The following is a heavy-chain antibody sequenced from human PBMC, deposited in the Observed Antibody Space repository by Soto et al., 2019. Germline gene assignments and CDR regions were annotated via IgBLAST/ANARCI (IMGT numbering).Heavy chain of an antibody. J-gene: IGHJ4*02. V-gene: IGHV4-61*05. CDR3: ARWTYCGGDCYWLDF. D-gene: IGHD2-21*02. Sequence: SETLSLTCTVSGGSISSSSYYWGWIRQPPGKGLEWIGNIYYSGSANYDPSLRSRVTISLNTSKNQFSLNLNSVTAADTAIYYCARWTYCGGDCYWLDFWGQGTLVTVSS. CDR1: GGSISSSSYY. CDR2: IYYSGSA.